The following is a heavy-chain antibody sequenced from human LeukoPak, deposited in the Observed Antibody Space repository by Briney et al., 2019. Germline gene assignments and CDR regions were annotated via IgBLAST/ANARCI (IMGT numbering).Heavy chain of an antibody. J-gene: IGHJ6*02. CDR2: IYSGGST. CDR3: ARELDRYYDFWSGLRGMDV. D-gene: IGHD3-3*01. CDR1: GFTVSSNY. Sequence: GGSLRLSCAASGFTVSSNYMSWVRQAPGKGLEWVSVIYSGGSTYYADSVKGRFTISRDNSKNTLYLQMNSLRAEDTAVYYCARELDRYYDFWSGLRGMDVWGQGTTVTVSS. V-gene: IGHV3-53*01.